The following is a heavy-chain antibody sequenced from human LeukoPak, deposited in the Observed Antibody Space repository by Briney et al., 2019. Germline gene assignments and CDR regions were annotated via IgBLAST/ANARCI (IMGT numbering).Heavy chain of an antibody. J-gene: IGHJ4*02. Sequence: GGSLRLSCAASGFTFSSYWMHWVRQAPGKGLVWVSRINSDGSSTSYADSVKGRFTISRDNAKNSLYLQMNSLRAEDTAVYYCARASSSWSIFDYWGQGTLVTVSS. D-gene: IGHD6-13*01. CDR3: ARASSSWSIFDY. CDR1: GFTFSSYW. CDR2: INSDGSST. V-gene: IGHV3-74*01.